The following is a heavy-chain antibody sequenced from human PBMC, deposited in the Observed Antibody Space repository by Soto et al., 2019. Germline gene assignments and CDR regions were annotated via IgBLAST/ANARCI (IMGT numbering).Heavy chain of an antibody. J-gene: IGHJ6*02. CDR2: IWYDGSNK. CDR1: GFTFSSYG. V-gene: IGHV3-33*01. Sequence: QVQLVESGGGVVQPGRSLRLSCAASGFTFSSYGMHWVRQAPGKGLEWVAVIWYDGSNKYYADSVKGRFTISRDNSKNTLYLQMNSLRAEDTAVYYCARDRGGVSYYYCGMDVWGQGTTVTVSS. D-gene: IGHD3-10*01. CDR3: ARDRGGVSYYYCGMDV.